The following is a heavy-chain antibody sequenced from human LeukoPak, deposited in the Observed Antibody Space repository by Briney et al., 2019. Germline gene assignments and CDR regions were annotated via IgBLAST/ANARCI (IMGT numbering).Heavy chain of an antibody. CDR3: ARGMVRGGNYYMDV. CDR1: GGSISSYY. CDR2: IYTSGST. Sequence: SETLSLTCTVSGGSISSYYWSWLRQPAEKGLEWIGRIYTSGSTNYNPSLKSRVTMSVDTSKNQFSLKLSSVTAADTAVYYCARGMVRGGNYYMDVWGKGTTVTISS. J-gene: IGHJ6*03. D-gene: IGHD3-10*01. V-gene: IGHV4-4*07.